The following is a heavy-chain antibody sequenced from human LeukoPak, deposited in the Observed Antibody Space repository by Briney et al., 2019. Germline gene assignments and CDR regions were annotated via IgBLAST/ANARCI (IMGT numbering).Heavy chain of an antibody. CDR1: GGSFSGYY. V-gene: IGHV4-34*01. D-gene: IGHD6-19*01. CDR3: ARVAGSGWRYNWFDP. J-gene: IGHJ5*02. Sequence: SETLSLTCAVYGGSFSGYYWSWIRQPPGKGLEWIGEINHSGSTNYNPSLKSRVTISVDTSKNQFSLKLSSVTAADTAVYYCARVAGSGWRYNWFDPWGQGTLATVSS. CDR2: INHSGST.